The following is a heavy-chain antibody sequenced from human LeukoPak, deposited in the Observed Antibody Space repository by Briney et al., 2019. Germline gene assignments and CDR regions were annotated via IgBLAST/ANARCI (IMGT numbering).Heavy chain of an antibody. CDR3: ARSLPSYGGNLRGAFDI. J-gene: IGHJ3*02. V-gene: IGHV5-51*01. CDR2: IYPGDSDT. CDR1: GYSFTSYW. Sequence: GESLKISCQGSGYSFTSYWIGWVRQMPGKGLEWMGIIYPGDSDTRYSPSFQGQVTISADKSISTAYLQWSSLKASDTAMYYCARSLPSYGGNLRGAFDIWGQGTMVTVSS. D-gene: IGHD4-23*01.